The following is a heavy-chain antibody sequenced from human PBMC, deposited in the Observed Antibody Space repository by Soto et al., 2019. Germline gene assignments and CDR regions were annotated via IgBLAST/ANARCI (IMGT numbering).Heavy chain of an antibody. CDR1: GFTFSSYA. CDR2: ISGSGGST. V-gene: IGHV3-23*01. J-gene: IGHJ6*03. CDR3: AKDTSDCSGGSCYPQGYYMDV. Sequence: WGSLRLSCAASGFTFSSYAMSWVRQAPGKGLEWVSAISGSGGSTYYADSVKGRFTISRDNSKNTLYLQMNSLRAEDTAVYYCAKDTSDCSGGSCYPQGYYMDVWGKGTTVTVSS. D-gene: IGHD2-15*01.